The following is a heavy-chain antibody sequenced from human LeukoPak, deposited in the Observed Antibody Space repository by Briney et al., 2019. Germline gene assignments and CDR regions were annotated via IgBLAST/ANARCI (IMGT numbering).Heavy chain of an antibody. J-gene: IGHJ4*02. D-gene: IGHD3-10*01. CDR1: GFTFSSYA. V-gene: IGHV3-30-3*01. CDR3: ARVVGAFDY. Sequence: HPGGSLRLSCAASGFTFSSYAMHWVRQAPGKGLEWVAVISYDGSNKYYADSVKGRFTISRDNSKNTLYLQMNSLRAEDTAVYYCARVVGAFDYWGQGTLVTVSS. CDR2: ISYDGSNK.